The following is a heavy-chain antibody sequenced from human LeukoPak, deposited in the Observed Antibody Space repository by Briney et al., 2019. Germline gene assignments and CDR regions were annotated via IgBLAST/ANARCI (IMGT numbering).Heavy chain of an antibody. CDR3: ARGIGFDP. CDR2: ISYDGSNK. Sequence: PGRSLRLSCAASGFTFSSYGMHWVRQAPGKGLEWVAVISYDGSNKYYADSVKGRFTISRDNSMNTLYLQMNSLRAEDTAVYYCARGIGFDPWGQGTLATVAS. CDR1: GFTFSSYG. V-gene: IGHV3-30*03. J-gene: IGHJ5*02.